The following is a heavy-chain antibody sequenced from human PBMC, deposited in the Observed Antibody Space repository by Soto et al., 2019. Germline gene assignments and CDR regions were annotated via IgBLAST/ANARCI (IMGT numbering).Heavy chain of an antibody. V-gene: IGHV3-33*01. J-gene: IGHJ4*02. D-gene: IGHD6-6*01. CDR1: GFTFSNYG. CDR2: IWYDGSDK. Sequence: GGSLRLSCAASGFTFSNYGMHWFRQAPGKGLEWVALIWYDGSDKYYAYSVKGRLTISRDNSKNTRYLQMNSLRAEDTAVYYCARAAARLTFDYWGQGTLVTVSS. CDR3: ARAAARLTFDY.